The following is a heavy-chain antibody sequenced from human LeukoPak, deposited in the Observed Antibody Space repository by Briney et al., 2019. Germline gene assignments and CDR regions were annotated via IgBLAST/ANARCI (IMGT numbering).Heavy chain of an antibody. J-gene: IGHJ4*02. D-gene: IGHD6-13*01. CDR2: INHSGST. CDR3: ARGCSSWYGDYFDY. V-gene: IGHV4-34*01. Sequence: SETLSLTCAVYGGSFSGYYWSWIRQPPGKGLEWIGEINHSGSTNYNPSLKSRVTISVDTSKNQFSLKLSSVTAADTAAYYCARGCSSWYGDYFDYWGQGTLVTVSS. CDR1: GGSFSGYY.